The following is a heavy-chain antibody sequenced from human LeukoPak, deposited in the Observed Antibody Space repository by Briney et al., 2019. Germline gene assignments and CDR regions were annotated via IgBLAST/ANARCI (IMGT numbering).Heavy chain of an antibody. D-gene: IGHD6-19*01. V-gene: IGHV3-64D*09. CDR2: INDHGDTT. J-gene: IGHJ4*02. CDR1: GFTFSSCA. Sequence: GGSLRLSCSASGFTFSSCAMHWVRQAPGMGLEYVSGINDHGDTTHYGDSVRGRVTISRDDSKNTVHLQMSSLRAEDTAAYYCVKDLSGWYSFDYWGQGTLVTVSS. CDR3: VKDLSGWYSFDY.